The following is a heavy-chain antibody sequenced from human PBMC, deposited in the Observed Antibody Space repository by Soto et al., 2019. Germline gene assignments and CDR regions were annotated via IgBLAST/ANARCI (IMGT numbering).Heavy chain of an antibody. CDR3: ARIPVDTYMINWFDP. D-gene: IGHD5-18*01. J-gene: IGHJ5*02. CDR2: IYYSGST. CDR1: GGSVSSGDYY. Sequence: PSAALSLTCTVSGGSVSSGDYYWSWIRHPPGKGLEWIGYIYYSGSTNYNPSLKSRVSISLDTSKNQFSLRLTSVTAADTAVYYCARIPVDTYMINWFDPWGQGTLVTVSS. V-gene: IGHV4-61*08.